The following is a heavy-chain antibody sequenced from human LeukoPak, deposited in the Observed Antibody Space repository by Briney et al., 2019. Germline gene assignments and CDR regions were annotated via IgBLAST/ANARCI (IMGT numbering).Heavy chain of an antibody. CDR1: GFTFSSYG. Sequence: AGGSLRLSCAASGFTFSSYGMHWVRQAPGKGLEWVAVISYDGSNKYYADSVKGRFTISRDNSKNTLYLQMNSLRAEDTAVYYCAKGKASSGYYYHIGVDYWGQGTLVTVSS. CDR3: AKGKASSGYYYHIGVDY. V-gene: IGHV3-30*18. J-gene: IGHJ4*02. CDR2: ISYDGSNK. D-gene: IGHD3-22*01.